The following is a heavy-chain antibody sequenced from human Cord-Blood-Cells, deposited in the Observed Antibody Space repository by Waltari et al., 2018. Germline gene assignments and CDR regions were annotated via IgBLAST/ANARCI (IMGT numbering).Heavy chain of an antibody. J-gene: IGHJ3*02. D-gene: IGHD2-8*01. CDR1: GGTFSSYA. V-gene: IGHV1-69*06. Sequence: QLQLVQSGAEVKKPGSSVKVSCKASGGTFSSYAISWVRQAPGQGLEWMGGIIPIFGTANYAQKFQGRVTITADKSTSTAYMELSSLRSEDTAVYYCAREGGYCTNGVCYTGAAFDIWGQGTMVTVSS. CDR2: IIPIFGTA. CDR3: AREGGYCTNGVCYTGAAFDI.